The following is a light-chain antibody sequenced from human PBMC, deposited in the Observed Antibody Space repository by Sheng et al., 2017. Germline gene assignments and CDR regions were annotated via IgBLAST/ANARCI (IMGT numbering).Light chain of an antibody. V-gene: IGKV1-33*01. J-gene: IGKJ3*01. CDR1: QDIKNY. CDR3: QQYDNVRST. CDR2: CI. Sequence: DIQMTQSPSSLSTSIGDRVTITCQASQDIKNYLNCISRNQGSPSAPDPRCILFANRGPIKVSGSGXGTDFTFTISSLQPEDIATYYCQQYDNVRSTFGPGTKVDIK.